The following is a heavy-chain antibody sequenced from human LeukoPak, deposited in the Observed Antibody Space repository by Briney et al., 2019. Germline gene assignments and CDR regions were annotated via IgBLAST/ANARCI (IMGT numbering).Heavy chain of an antibody. Sequence: GGSLRLSCAGSGFTFSTYWMSWVRQAPGKGLDWVANIKQDGTDKYYVDSVRGRFTISRDNVKNSVYLQMNSLRAEDTAIYYCVRDNLENQWLERSYWGQGTLVTVSS. D-gene: IGHD6-19*01. CDR3: VRDNLENQWLERSY. CDR1: GFTFSTYW. J-gene: IGHJ4*02. V-gene: IGHV3-7*01. CDR2: IKQDGTDK.